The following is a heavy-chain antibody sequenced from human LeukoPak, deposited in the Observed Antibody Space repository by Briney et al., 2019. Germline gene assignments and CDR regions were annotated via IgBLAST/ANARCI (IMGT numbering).Heavy chain of an antibody. J-gene: IGHJ4*02. V-gene: IGHV3-23*01. CDR3: AKDMYSTNYYGR. Sequence: PGGSLRLSCTASGFTFTSYAMTWVRQAPGKGLEWVSTISGNNRNTYYADSVKGRFTISRDNSKSTVYLQTHSLRGEDTAKYYCAKDMYSTNYYGRWGQGTLVTVSS. CDR2: ISGNNRNT. CDR1: GFTFTSYA. D-gene: IGHD2-2*01.